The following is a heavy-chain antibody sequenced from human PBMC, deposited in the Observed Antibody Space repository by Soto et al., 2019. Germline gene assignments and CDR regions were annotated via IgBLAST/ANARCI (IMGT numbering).Heavy chain of an antibody. CDR1: GFTFSSYA. V-gene: IGHV3-23*01. CDR2: ISGSGGST. J-gene: IGHJ6*02. D-gene: IGHD6-6*01. Sequence: GGSLRLSCAASGFTFSSYAMSWVRQAPGKGLEWVSAISGSGGSTYYADSVKGRFTISRDNSKNTLYLQMNSLRAEDTAVYYCANGEYSSSKISYYYYGMDVWGQGTTVTVSS. CDR3: ANGEYSSSKISYYYYGMDV.